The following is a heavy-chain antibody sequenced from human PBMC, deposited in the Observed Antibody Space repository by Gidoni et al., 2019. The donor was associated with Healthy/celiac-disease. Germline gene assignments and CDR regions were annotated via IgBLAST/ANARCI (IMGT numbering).Heavy chain of an antibody. Sequence: QVQLQESGPGLVQPSETLSLTCAVSGYSISSGYYWGWIRQPPGKGLEWIGSIEHSGSTYYNPSLKSRVTISVDTSKNQFSLKLSSVTAADTAVYYCARDHGEYNSFYYYMDVWGKGTTVTVSS. CDR3: ARDHGEYNSFYYYMDV. J-gene: IGHJ6*03. D-gene: IGHD6-6*01. CDR1: GYSISSGYY. CDR2: IEHSGST. V-gene: IGHV4-38-2*02.